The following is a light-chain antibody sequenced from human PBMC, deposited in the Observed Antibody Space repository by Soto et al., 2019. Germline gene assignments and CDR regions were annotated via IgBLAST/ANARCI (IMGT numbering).Light chain of an antibody. CDR3: SSYAGSNNVV. CDR1: SSDVGAFNY. J-gene: IGLJ3*02. Sequence: QSVLTQPPSASGSPGQSVTLSCTGTSSDVGAFNYVSCYQHHPGQAPKLMIYEVNKRPSGVPDRFSGSKSGSSAPLTVSGLQPEDEADYHCSSYAGSNNVVFGGGTKLTVL. CDR2: EVN. V-gene: IGLV2-8*01.